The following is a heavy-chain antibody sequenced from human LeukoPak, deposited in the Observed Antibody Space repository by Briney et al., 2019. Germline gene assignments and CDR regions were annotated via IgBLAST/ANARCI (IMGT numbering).Heavy chain of an antibody. V-gene: IGHV3-23*01. Sequence: GGSLRLSCAASGFTFSSYAMSWVRQAPGKGLEWVSAISGSGGSTYYADSVKGRFTISRDNTKNTLYLQMNSLRAEDTAVYYCAKDYDILTGYYDQTDYWGQGTLVTVSS. CDR2: ISGSGGST. CDR3: AKDYDILTGYYDQTDY. CDR1: GFTFSSYA. D-gene: IGHD3-9*01. J-gene: IGHJ4*02.